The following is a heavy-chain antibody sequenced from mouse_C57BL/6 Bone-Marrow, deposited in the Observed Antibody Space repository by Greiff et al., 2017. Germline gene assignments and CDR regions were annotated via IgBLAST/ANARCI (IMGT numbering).Heavy chain of an antibody. V-gene: IGHV1-64*01. D-gene: IGHD1-1*01. CDR1: GYTFTSYW. J-gene: IGHJ2*01. CDR2: IHPNSGST. Sequence: VQLQQSGAELVKPGASVKLSCKASGYTFTSYWMHWVKQRPGQGLEWIGMIHPNSGSTNYNEKFKSKATLTVDKSSSTAYMQLSSLTSEDSAVYYCATNYYGSSWYYFDYWGKGTTLTVSS. CDR3: ATNYYGSSWYYFDY.